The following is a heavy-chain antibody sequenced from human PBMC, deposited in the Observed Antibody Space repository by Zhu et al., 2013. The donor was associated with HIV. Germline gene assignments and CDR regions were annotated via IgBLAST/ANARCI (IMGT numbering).Heavy chain of an antibody. CDR3: ATLYGDYGAYYYDY. V-gene: IGHV1-24*01. CDR2: FVPEDDYP. D-gene: IGHD4-17*01. CDR1: GYTLTELS. Sequence: QVQLVQSGAEIKKPGASVKVSCRVSGYTLTELSIHWVRQAPGKGLEWMGGFVPEDDYPNYPQKFQGRVTMTEDISTDTAYTELSGLRSGDTALYYCATLYGDYGAYYYDYWGQGTLVTVSS. J-gene: IGHJ4*02.